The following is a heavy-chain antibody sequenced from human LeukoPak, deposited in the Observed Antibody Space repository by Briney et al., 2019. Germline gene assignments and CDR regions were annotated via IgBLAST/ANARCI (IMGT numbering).Heavy chain of an antibody. Sequence: GGSLRLFCAASGFTFDDYAMHWVRQAPGKGLEWVSGISWNSGSIGYADSVKGRFTISRDNAKNSLYLQMNSLRAEDMALYYCAKGVSGGWYYFDYWGQGTLVTVSS. V-gene: IGHV3-9*03. D-gene: IGHD6-19*01. CDR1: GFTFDDYA. CDR2: ISWNSGSI. CDR3: AKGVSGGWYYFDY. J-gene: IGHJ4*02.